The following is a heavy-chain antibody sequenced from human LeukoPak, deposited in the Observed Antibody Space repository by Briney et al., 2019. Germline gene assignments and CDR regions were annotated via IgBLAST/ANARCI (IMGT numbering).Heavy chain of an antibody. CDR3: ARSPFGDEVNWFDP. J-gene: IGHJ5*02. V-gene: IGHV3-74*01. Sequence: GGSLRLSCAASGFTFSSYWMHWVRHAPGKGLVWVSRINSDGTSTRYADSVKGRFTISRDNAKNTLYLQMNSLRAEDTAVYYCARSPFGDEVNWFDPWGQGTLVTVSS. CDR2: INSDGTST. CDR1: GFTFSSYW. D-gene: IGHD3-10*01.